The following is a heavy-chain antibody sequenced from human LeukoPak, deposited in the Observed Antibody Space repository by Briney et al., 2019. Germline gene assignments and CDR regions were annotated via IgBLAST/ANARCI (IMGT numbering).Heavy chain of an antibody. V-gene: IGHV3-30*18. Sequence: PGGSLRLSCAASGFTFSSYGMHGVRQAPGKGVEWVAVISYDGSNKYYADSVKGRFTISRDNSKNTLYLQMNSLRAEDTAVYYCAKDSGSSSWSLDYWGQGTLVTVSS. J-gene: IGHJ4*02. CDR3: AKDSGSSSWSLDY. D-gene: IGHD6-13*01. CDR2: ISYDGSNK. CDR1: GFTFSSYG.